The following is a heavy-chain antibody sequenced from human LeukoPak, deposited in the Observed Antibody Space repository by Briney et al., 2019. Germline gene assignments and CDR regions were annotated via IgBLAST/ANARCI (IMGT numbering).Heavy chain of an antibody. CDR3: AKDLPPFFIVGAALGY. D-gene: IGHD1-26*01. V-gene: IGHV3-30*18. Sequence: GGSLRLSCAASGFTFSSYGMHWVRQAPGKGLEWVAVRSYDGSNKYYADSVKGRFTISRDNSKNTLYLQMNSLRAEDTAVYYCAKDLPPFFIVGAALGYWGQGTLVTVSS. CDR1: GFTFSSYG. CDR2: RSYDGSNK. J-gene: IGHJ4*02.